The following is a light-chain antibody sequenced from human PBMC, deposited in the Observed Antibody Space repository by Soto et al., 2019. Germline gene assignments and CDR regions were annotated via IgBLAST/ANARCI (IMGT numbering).Light chain of an antibody. CDR2: SAS. CDR1: QSIANY. Sequence: DFQMTQSPSSLSASVGDRVTIICRASQSIANYLNWYQQKPGKAPSLLIYSASTLQSGVPSRFSGSGSGTAFTLTISSLQPEDFATYFCQQTYSAPPTFGGGTKVEIK. CDR3: QQTYSAPPT. J-gene: IGKJ4*01. V-gene: IGKV1-39*01.